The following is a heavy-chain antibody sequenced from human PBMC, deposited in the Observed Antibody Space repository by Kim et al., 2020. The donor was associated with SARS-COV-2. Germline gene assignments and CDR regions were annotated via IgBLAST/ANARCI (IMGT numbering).Heavy chain of an antibody. D-gene: IGHD3-16*01. CDR3: ARDQTMITFGGVTPAMGDAFDI. J-gene: IGHJ3*02. CDR2: IIPIFGTA. Sequence: SVKVSCKASGGTFSSYAISWVRQAPGQGLEWMGGIIPIFGTANYAQKFQGRVTITADESTSTAYMELSSLRSEDTAVYYCARDQTMITFGGVTPAMGDAFDIWGQGTMVTVSS. V-gene: IGHV1-69*13. CDR1: GGTFSSYA.